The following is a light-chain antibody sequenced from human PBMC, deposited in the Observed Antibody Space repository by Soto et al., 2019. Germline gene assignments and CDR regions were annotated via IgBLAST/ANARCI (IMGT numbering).Light chain of an antibody. CDR1: SSDVGGYDY. J-gene: IGLJ1*01. CDR3: GSYTTSSNYV. V-gene: IGLV2-14*03. CDR2: DVS. Sequence: QSALTQPASVSGSPGQSITISCTGTSSDVGGYDYVSWYQLHPGKAPKLMVYDVSTRPSGVSDRFSGSKSGNTASLTISGLRAEDEADYYCGSYTTSSNYVFGTGTKV.